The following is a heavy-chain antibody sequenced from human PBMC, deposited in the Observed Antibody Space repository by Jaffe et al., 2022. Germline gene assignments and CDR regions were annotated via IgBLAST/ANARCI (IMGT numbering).Heavy chain of an antibody. CDR1: GFTFSSYS. CDR3: ARDRPLVATITDYYYYYMDV. Sequence: EVQLVESGGGLVQPGGSLRLSCAASGFTFSSYSMNWVRQAPGKGLEWVSYISSSSSTIYYADSVKGRFTISRDNAKNSLYLQMNSLRAEDTAVYYCARDRPLVATITDYYYYYMDVWGKGTTVTVSS. V-gene: IGHV3-48*01. CDR2: ISSSSSTI. D-gene: IGHD5-12*01. J-gene: IGHJ6*03.